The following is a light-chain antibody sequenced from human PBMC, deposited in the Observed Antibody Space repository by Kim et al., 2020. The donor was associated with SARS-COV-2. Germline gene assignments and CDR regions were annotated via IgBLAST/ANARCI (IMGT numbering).Light chain of an antibody. CDR3: QVWDSTSDHRV. J-gene: IGLJ3*02. V-gene: IGLV3-21*04. Sequence: APGKTVSITCGGNNIGSKSVHWYQQKPGQAPVLVIYYDRDRPSGIPERFSGSNSGNTASLTISRVEAGDEADYYCQVWDSTSDHRVFGGGTKLTVL. CDR2: YDR. CDR1: NIGSKS.